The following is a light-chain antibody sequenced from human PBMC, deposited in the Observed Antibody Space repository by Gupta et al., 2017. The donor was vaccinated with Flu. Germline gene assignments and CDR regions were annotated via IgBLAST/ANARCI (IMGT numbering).Light chain of an antibody. V-gene: IGLV2-23*01. Sequence: QSDLTQPASVSGAPGQPVTISCTGTSSDVGGYNLVSWCQQQPGLAPQLMIYEGSKRPSGGATRFSGSKSGNTASLTISGLQSEDEAAYYCCSYADISTPSWVFGAGTELTVL. CDR2: EGS. J-gene: IGLJ3*02. CDR3: CSYADISTPSWV. CDR1: SSDVGGYNL.